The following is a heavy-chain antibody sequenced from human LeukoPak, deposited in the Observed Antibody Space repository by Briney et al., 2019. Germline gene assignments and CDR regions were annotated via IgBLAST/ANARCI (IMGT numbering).Heavy chain of an antibody. V-gene: IGHV1-69*06. Sequence: ASVKVSCKASGGTFSSYAISWVRQAPGQGLEWMGGIIPIFGTANYAQKFQGRVTITADKSTSTAYMELSSLRSEDTAVYYCASFARRVTMPNNWFDPWGQGTLVTVSS. CDR1: GGTFSSYA. CDR2: IIPIFGTA. D-gene: IGHD3-3*01. CDR3: ASFARRVTMPNNWFDP. J-gene: IGHJ5*02.